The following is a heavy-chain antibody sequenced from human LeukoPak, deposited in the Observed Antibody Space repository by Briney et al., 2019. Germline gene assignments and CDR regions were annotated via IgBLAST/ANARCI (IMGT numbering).Heavy chain of an antibody. Sequence: PGGSLRLSCAASGFTFSSYSMNWVRQAPGKGLEWVSSISSSSSYIYYADSVKGRFTISRDNAKNSLYLQMNSLRAEDTAVYYCARDRVTTGTSLRFDPWGQGTLVTVSS. V-gene: IGHV3-21*01. J-gene: IGHJ5*02. CDR3: ARDRVTTGTSLRFDP. CDR1: GFTFSSYS. CDR2: ISSSSSYI. D-gene: IGHD1-1*01.